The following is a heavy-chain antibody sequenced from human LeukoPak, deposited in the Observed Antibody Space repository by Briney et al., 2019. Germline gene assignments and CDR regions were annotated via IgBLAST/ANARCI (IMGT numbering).Heavy chain of an antibody. Sequence: SETLSLTCTVSGGSISSYYWSWIRQPPGKGLECIGYIYYSGSTNYNPSLKSRVTISVDTSKNQFSLKLSSVTAADTAVYYCARDMRVGAIRYAFDIWGQGTVVTVSS. D-gene: IGHD1-26*01. CDR1: GGSISSYY. V-gene: IGHV4-59*01. CDR2: IYYSGST. CDR3: ARDMRVGAIRYAFDI. J-gene: IGHJ3*02.